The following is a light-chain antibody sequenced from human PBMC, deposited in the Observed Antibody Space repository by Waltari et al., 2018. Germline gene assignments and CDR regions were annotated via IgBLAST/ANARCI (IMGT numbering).Light chain of an antibody. CDR3: QQNVRIPWT. V-gene: IGKV3-15*01. CDR1: ESVINS. CDR2: DAS. Sequence: EIVMTQSPATLSVSPGERATLSCRASESVINSLAWYQQRPGQAPRLLFYDASTRATGIPARFSGSGSGTEFTLTISSLQAEDVAIYYCQQNVRIPWTFGQGTQVEVK. J-gene: IGKJ1*01.